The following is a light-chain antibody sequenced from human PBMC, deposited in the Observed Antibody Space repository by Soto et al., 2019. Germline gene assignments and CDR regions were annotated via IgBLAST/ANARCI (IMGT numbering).Light chain of an antibody. CDR3: QQSYNIPLT. CDR2: VAS. J-gene: IGKJ3*01. CDR1: QTINSY. Sequence: DIQMTQSPSSLFASVGDTVTITCRASQTINSYLNWYQQKPGQAPKLLIYVASCLQNGVPSRFRGSGSGTDFTLSISSLEPEDFATYYCQQSYNIPLTFGPGTKLDFK. V-gene: IGKV1-39*01.